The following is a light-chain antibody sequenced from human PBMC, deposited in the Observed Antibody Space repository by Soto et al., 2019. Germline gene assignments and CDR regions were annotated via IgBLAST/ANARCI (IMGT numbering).Light chain of an antibody. CDR2: AAS. CDR3: QQSYSTPPT. Sequence: IQMTQSPSSLSSSVGDIFTITCRSSQSISSYLNWYQQKPGKAPKLLIYAASSLQSGVPSRFSGSGSGTDFTLTISSLQPEDFATYYCQQSYSTPPTFGQGTKV. J-gene: IGKJ1*01. V-gene: IGKV1-39*01. CDR1: QSISSY.